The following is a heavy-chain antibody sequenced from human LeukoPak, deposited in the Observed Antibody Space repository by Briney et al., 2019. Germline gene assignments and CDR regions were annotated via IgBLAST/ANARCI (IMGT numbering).Heavy chain of an antibody. V-gene: IGHV1-8*01. J-gene: IGHJ5*02. CDR2: MNPNSGNT. CDR1: GYTFTSYD. D-gene: IGHD6-13*01. CDR3: ARMRSSRRTHNWFDP. Sequence: ASVKVSCKASGYTFTSYDINWVRQATGQGLEWMGWMNPNSGNTGYAQKFQGRVTMTRNTSISTAYRELSSLRSEDTAVYYCARMRSSRRTHNWFDPWGQGTLVTVSS.